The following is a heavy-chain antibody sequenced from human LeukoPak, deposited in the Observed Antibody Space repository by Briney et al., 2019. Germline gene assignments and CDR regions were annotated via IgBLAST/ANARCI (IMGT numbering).Heavy chain of an antibody. V-gene: IGHV1-69*01. J-gene: IGHJ5*02. Sequence: GASVKVSCMASGGTFSSYAISWVRQAPGQGLEWMGGIIPIFGTANYAQKIQGRVTITADESTSIAYMELSSLRSEDTAVYYCASHCSGGSCYSGWFDPWGQGTLVTVSS. CDR1: GGTFSSYA. CDR2: IIPIFGTA. CDR3: ASHCSGGSCYSGWFDP. D-gene: IGHD2-15*01.